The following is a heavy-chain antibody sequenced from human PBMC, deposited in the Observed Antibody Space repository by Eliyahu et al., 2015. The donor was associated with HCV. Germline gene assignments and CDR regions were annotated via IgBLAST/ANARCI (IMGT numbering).Heavy chain of an antibody. V-gene: IGHV4-39*01. CDR1: GDSIISNDYH. J-gene: IGHJ4*02. Sequence: QLQLQESGPGLVKPSETLSLTCTVSGDSIISNDYHWGWIRQSPGKGLEWIGSIYYTGRTYYPPSLKSRVTKSVDTSKNQVSLKLSSATAADTAVYYCVRQLGSWQWAFDYWGQGTLVTVSS. CDR3: VRQLGSWQWAFDY. D-gene: IGHD6-19*01. CDR2: IYYTGRT.